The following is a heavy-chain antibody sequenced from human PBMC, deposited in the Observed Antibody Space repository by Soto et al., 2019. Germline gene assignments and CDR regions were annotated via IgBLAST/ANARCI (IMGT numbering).Heavy chain of an antibody. CDR2: IVVGSGNT. Sequence: GASVKVSCKASGFTFTSSAVPWVRQARGQRLEWIGWIVVGSGNTNYAQKFQERVTITRDMSTSTAYMELSSLRSEDTAVYYCAAVYCSSTSCYHSPHDYYYYGMDVWG. CDR3: AAVYCSSTSCYHSPHDYYYYGMDV. V-gene: IGHV1-58*01. CDR1: GFTFTSSA. D-gene: IGHD2-2*01. J-gene: IGHJ6*02.